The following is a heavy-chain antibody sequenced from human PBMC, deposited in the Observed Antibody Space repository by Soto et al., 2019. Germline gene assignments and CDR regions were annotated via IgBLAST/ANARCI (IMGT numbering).Heavy chain of an antibody. CDR2: MNPNSGNT. V-gene: IGHV1-8*01. J-gene: IGHJ4*02. CDR3: ARVVCSGGSCYSVIYY. CDR1: GYTFTSYD. Sequence: ASVQVSCKASGYTFTSYDINWVRQATGQGLEWMGWMNPNSGNTGYAQKFQGRVTMTRNTSISTAYMELSSLRSEDTAVYYCARVVCSGGSCYSVIYYWGQGTLVTVSS. D-gene: IGHD2-15*01.